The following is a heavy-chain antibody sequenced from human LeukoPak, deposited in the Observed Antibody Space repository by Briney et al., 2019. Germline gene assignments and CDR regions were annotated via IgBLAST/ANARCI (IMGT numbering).Heavy chain of an antibody. Sequence: GRSLRLSCAASGFTFDDYAMHWVRQAPGKGLEWVSGISWNSGSIGYADSVKGRFTISRDNAKNSLYLQMNSLRAEDTALYYCAKDYYYDSSGYYWAPGDYWGQGTLVTVSS. V-gene: IGHV3-9*01. J-gene: IGHJ4*02. D-gene: IGHD3-22*01. CDR3: AKDYYYDSSGYYWAPGDY. CDR1: GFTFDDYA. CDR2: ISWNSGSI.